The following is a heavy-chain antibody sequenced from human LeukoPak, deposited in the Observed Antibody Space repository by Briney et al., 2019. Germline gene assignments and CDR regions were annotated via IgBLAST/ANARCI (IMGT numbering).Heavy chain of an antibody. Sequence: ETLSLTCTVSGGSISSYYWSWIRQPPGKGLEWIGYIYYSGSTNYNPSLKSRVTISVDTSKNQFSLKLSSVTAADTAVYYCARRVHWSGNVYYYYYYMDVWGKGTTVTISS. CDR3: ARRVHWSGNVYYYYYYMDV. CDR2: IYYSGST. CDR1: GGSISSYY. D-gene: IGHD3-10*01. V-gene: IGHV4-59*12. J-gene: IGHJ6*03.